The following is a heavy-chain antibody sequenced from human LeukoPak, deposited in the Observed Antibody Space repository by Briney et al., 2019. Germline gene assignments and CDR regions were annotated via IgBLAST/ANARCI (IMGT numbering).Heavy chain of an antibody. CDR2: ISSSSTTI. J-gene: IGHJ3*02. D-gene: IGHD4-17*01. Sequence: GGSLRLSCAASGFTFSGYSMNWVRQAPGKGLEWVSYISSSSTTIYYADSVKGRFTISRDNAKNSLYLQMNSLRDEDTAVYYCARDGTVTHAWSDYAFDIWGQGTMVTVSS. CDR3: ARDGTVTHAWSDYAFDI. V-gene: IGHV3-48*02. CDR1: GFTFSGYS.